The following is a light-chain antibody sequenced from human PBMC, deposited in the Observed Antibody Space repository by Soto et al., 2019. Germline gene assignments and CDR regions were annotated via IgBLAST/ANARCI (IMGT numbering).Light chain of an antibody. CDR1: SSDVGGYKY. CDR2: EVT. V-gene: IGLV2-8*01. CDR3: SSYGGTNTEV. Sequence: SALTQPPSAYGSPGQSVTISCTGTSSDVGGYKYVSWYQHHPGKAPKVVIYEVTKPPSGVPDRFSGSQSGNTASLPVSGLEAEDEADDYCSSYGGTNTEVVGKGTKL. J-gene: IGLJ2*01.